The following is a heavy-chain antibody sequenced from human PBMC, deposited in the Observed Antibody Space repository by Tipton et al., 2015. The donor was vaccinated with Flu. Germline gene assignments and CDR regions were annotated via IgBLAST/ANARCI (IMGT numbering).Heavy chain of an antibody. CDR3: AKSGLSSGWYHFDY. CDR1: GFPFDDYA. V-gene: IGHV3-9*01. CDR2: ISWNSNGI. D-gene: IGHD6-19*01. J-gene: IGHJ4*02. Sequence: SLRLSCAASGFPFDDYAMHWVRQSPGKGLEWVAGISWNSNGIGYADSVKGRFTISRGNSKNSLYLQMNSLRAADTALYYCAKSGLSSGWYHFDYWGQGTLVTVSS.